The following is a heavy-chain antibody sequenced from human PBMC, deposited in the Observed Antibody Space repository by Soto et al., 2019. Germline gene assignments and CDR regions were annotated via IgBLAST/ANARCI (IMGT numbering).Heavy chain of an antibody. CDR1: GFNFSDCY. CDR2: ISGSSGTI. D-gene: IGHD5-18*01. Sequence: GGSLRLSCSASGFNFSDCYMNWIRQAPGKGLEWISYISGSSGTIYYADSVRGRLTISRDNAKNSLYLQMSSLRAEDTAVYYCARDPGYSYGNTWGQGTLVTVSS. V-gene: IGHV3-11*01. CDR3: ARDPGYSYGNT. J-gene: IGHJ5*02.